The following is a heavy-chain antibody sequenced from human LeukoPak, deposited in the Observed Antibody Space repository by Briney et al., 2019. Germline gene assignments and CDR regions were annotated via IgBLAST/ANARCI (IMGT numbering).Heavy chain of an antibody. D-gene: IGHD1-14*01. J-gene: IGHJ3*02. Sequence: SETLSLTCTVSGDSISSGDYYWSWIRQPPGKGLEWIGYIYYSGSTNYNPSLKSRVTISVDTSKNQFSLKLSSVTAADTAVYYCARFPDLGDAFDIWGQGTMVTVSS. CDR2: IYYSGST. V-gene: IGHV4-61*08. CDR3: ARFPDLGDAFDI. CDR1: GDSISSGDYY.